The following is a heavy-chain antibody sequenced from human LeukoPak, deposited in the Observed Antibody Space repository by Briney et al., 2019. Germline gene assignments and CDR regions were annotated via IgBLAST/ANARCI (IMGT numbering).Heavy chain of an antibody. CDR3: AREGSGWYWFWFDP. V-gene: IGHV1-69*13. CDR2: IIPIFGTA. Sequence: ASVKVSCKASGGTFISYAISWVRQAPGQGLEWMGGIIPIFGTANYAQKFQGRVTITADESTSTAYMELSSLRSEDTAVYYCAREGSGWYWFWFDPWGQGTLVTVSS. J-gene: IGHJ5*02. CDR1: GGTFISYA. D-gene: IGHD6-19*01.